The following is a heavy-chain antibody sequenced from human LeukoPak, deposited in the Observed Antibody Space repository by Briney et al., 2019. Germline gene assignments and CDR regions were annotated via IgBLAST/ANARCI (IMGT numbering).Heavy chain of an antibody. J-gene: IGHJ4*02. V-gene: IGHV4-38-2*02. Sequence: SETLSLTCAVSGYSISSGYYWGWIRQPPGKGLEWIGSIYHSGSTYYNPSLKSRVTISVDTSKNQFSLKLSSVTAADTAVYYCARDWVESDSSSSFDYWGQGTLVTDSS. CDR1: GYSISSGYY. CDR3: ARDWVESDSSSSFDY. CDR2: IYHSGST. D-gene: IGHD6-6*01.